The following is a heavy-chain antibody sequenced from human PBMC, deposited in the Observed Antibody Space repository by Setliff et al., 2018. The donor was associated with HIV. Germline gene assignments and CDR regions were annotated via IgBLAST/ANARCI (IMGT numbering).Heavy chain of an antibody. V-gene: IGHV3-11*01. Sequence: PGGSLRLSCAASGFSFSDYYMYWIRQAPGKGLEWVSSLSGTSSTIYLADSVKGRFTISRDNAQNSLYLHMNSLRAEDTAMYYCARDLFPYYHDSRPYYPPAYWGQGTLVTVSS. CDR1: GFSFSDYY. J-gene: IGHJ4*02. CDR2: LSGTSSTI. D-gene: IGHD3-22*01. CDR3: ARDLFPYYHDSRPYYPPAY.